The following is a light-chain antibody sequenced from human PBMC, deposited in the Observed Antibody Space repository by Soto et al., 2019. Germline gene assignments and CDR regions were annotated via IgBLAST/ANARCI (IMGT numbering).Light chain of an antibody. CDR1: QNIGVY. CDR3: QQSYSTPQT. J-gene: IGKJ1*01. CDR2: DAS. Sequence: DIQMTQSPSSLSASVGDRVTITCRASQNIGVYLNWYQKKPGKAPQALIYDASSLKSGVPSRFSGNGSGTDFTLTISSLQPEDFATYYCQQSYSTPQTFGQGTKVDIK. V-gene: IGKV1-39*01.